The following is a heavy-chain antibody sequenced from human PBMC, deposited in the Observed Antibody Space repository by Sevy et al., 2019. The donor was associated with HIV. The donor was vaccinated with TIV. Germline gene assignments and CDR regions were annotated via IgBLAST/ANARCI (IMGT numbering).Heavy chain of an antibody. CDR2: ISSGSTYT. J-gene: IGHJ4*02. CDR1: GFTFSDYY. CDR3: ARDRRNYGGQYFDY. V-gene: IGHV3-11*06. D-gene: IGHD4-17*01. Sequence: GGSLRLSCVASGFTFSDYYMSWIRQAPGKGLEWVSDISSGSTYTKYADSVKGRFTISRDNAKNSLYLQTNSLRVEDMAVYYCARDRRNYGGQYFDYWGQGTLVTVSS.